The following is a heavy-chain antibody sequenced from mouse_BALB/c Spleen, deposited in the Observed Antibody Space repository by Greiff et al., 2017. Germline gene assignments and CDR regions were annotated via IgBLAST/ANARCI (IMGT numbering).Heavy chain of an antibody. CDR2: IYPSDSYT. CDR3: VATVTYAMDY. J-gene: IGHJ4*01. V-gene: IGHV1-69*02. D-gene: IGHD1-1*01. Sequence: QVQLQQPGAELVRPGASVKLSCKASGYTFTSYWINWVKQRPGQGLEWIGNIYPSDSYTNYNQKFKDKATLTVDKSSSTAYMQLSSPTSEDSAVYYCVATVTYAMDYWGQGTSVTVSS. CDR1: GYTFTSYW.